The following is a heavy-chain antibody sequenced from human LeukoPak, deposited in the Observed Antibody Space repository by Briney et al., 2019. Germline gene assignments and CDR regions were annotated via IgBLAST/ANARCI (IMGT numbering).Heavy chain of an antibody. CDR2: IYTSGST. D-gene: IGHD3-22*01. Sequence: ASXTLSLTCTVSGGSISSGSYYWSWIRQPAGKGLEWIGRIYTSGSTNYNPSLKSRVTISVDTSKNQFSLKLSSVTAADTAVYYCARDRDDSGGYYKRNNWFDPWGQGTLVTVSA. V-gene: IGHV4-61*02. CDR3: ARDRDDSGGYYKRNNWFDP. J-gene: IGHJ5*02. CDR1: GGSISSGSYY.